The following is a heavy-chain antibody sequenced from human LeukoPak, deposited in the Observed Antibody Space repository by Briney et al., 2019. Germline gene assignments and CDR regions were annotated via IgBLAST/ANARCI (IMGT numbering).Heavy chain of an antibody. Sequence: ASLKLSSKASVGTLSRYAISWVRQAPGHGLECTGESIPIFDTANFAQKFQGRVTITTDESTSTAYMELTNLRAGDTPVCDCARDQDQLLTGDCYYWGQRTLVTVSS. CDR1: VGTLSRYA. V-gene: IGHV1-69*05. D-gene: IGHD2-2*01. CDR3: ARDQDQLLTGDCYY. J-gene: IGHJ4*02. CDR2: SIPIFDTA.